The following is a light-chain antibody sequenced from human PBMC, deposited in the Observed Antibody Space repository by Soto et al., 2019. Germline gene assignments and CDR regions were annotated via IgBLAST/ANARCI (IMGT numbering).Light chain of an antibody. Sequence: QSALTQPRSVSGSPGQSVTISCTGTSSDVGGYNYVSWYQQQTGKAPKLMIYDVSERPSGVPDRFSGSKSGNTASLTISGLQAEDEADYYCSSYTTSTSFILFGGGTQLTVL. CDR3: SSYTTSTSFIL. CDR2: DVS. CDR1: SSDVGGYNY. V-gene: IGLV2-11*01. J-gene: IGLJ7*01.